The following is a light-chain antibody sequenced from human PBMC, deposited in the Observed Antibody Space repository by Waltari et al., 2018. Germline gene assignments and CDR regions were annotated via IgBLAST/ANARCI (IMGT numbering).Light chain of an antibody. Sequence: EIVLTQSPGTLSLSPGERATLSCRASQSVGANSLAWFHQKPGQPPRLLIYATSTRATGIPDRFSGSGSGTDFTLTISRLEPEDFAVYYCHQYGASPWTFGRGTKVEIK. CDR1: QSVGANS. V-gene: IGKV3-20*01. CDR2: ATS. J-gene: IGKJ1*01. CDR3: HQYGASPWT.